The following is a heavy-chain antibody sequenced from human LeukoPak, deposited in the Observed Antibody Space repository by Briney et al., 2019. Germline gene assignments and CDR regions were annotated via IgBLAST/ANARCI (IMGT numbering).Heavy chain of an antibody. V-gene: IGHV4-59*08. Sequence: PSETLSLTCTVSGGSISSYYWSWIRQPPGEGLEWIGFIYHSGSTNYNPSLESRVTISVDTTTNQFSLKMKSVTAADTAVYYCAKHSFNGSGYFDEWGQGTLVTASS. D-gene: IGHD3-22*01. CDR2: IYHSGST. J-gene: IGHJ4*02. CDR1: GGSISSYY. CDR3: AKHSFNGSGYFDE.